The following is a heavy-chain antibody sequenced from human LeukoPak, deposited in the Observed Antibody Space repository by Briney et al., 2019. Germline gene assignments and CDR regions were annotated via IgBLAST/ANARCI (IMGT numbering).Heavy chain of an antibody. J-gene: IGHJ3*02. CDR3: ARVPSRMVIIGAFDI. CDR1: GGSISGSSYY. V-gene: IGHV4-39*07. CDR2: IYYSGST. D-gene: IGHD3-3*01. Sequence: SETLSLTCTVSGGSISGSSYYWGWIRQPPGKGLEWIGSIYYSGSTYYSPSLRSRVTISLDTSRNQFSLKLSSVTAADTAVYYCARVPSRMVIIGAFDIWGQGTMVTVSS.